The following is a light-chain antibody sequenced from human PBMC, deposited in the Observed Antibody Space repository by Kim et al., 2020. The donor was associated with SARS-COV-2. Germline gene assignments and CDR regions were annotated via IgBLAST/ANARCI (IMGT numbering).Light chain of an antibody. CDR1: QSISSY. CDR3: QLSYSTPRT. J-gene: IGKJ1*01. V-gene: IGKV1-39*01. CDR2: AAS. Sequence: DIQMTQSPSSLSASVGDRVTITCRASQSISSYLNWYQQKPGKAPKLLIYAASSLQSGVPSRFSGSGSGTDFTLTISSLQPEDFATYDCQLSYSTPRTFGQGTEVDIK.